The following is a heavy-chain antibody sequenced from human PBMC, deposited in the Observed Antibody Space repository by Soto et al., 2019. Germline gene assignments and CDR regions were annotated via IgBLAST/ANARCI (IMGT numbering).Heavy chain of an antibody. Sequence: EVQLVESGGGLVKPGGSLRLSCAASGFTFSSYSMNWVRQATGKGLEWVSSISSSSSYIYYADSVKGRFTISRDNAKNSLYLQMNSLRAEDTAVYYCASVYYYDSSGYLAFDIWGQGTMVTVSS. J-gene: IGHJ3*02. V-gene: IGHV3-21*01. CDR3: ASVYYYDSSGYLAFDI. CDR1: GFTFSSYS. CDR2: ISSSSSYI. D-gene: IGHD3-22*01.